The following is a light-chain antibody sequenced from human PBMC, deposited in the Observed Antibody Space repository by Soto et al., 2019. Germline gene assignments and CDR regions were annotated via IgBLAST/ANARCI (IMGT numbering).Light chain of an antibody. CDR1: SGHSSYA. Sequence: QSVLTQSPSASASLGASVKLTCTLSSGHSSYAIAWHQQQPEKGHRYLMKLNSDGSHSKGDGIPDRFSGSSSGAERYLTISSLQSEDEADYYCQTWGTGTWVFGGGTKLTVL. CDR3: QTWGTGTWV. CDR2: LNSDGSH. V-gene: IGLV4-69*01. J-gene: IGLJ3*02.